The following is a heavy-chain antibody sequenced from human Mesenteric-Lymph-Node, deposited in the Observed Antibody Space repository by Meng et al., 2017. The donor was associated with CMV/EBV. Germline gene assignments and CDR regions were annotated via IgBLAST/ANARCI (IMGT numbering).Heavy chain of an antibody. CDR3: ARRYSAYEYFDY. CDR2: IYHLGST. J-gene: IGHJ4*02. V-gene: IGHV4-4*02. Sequence: CAVSGDSIDSSNWWSWVRKSPGKGLEWIGEIYHLGSTNYSPSLQSRVILSVDKSRNHFSLKLTSVTPADTAMYYCARRYSAYEYFDYWGQGTLVTVSS. D-gene: IGHD5-12*01. CDR1: GDSIDSSNW.